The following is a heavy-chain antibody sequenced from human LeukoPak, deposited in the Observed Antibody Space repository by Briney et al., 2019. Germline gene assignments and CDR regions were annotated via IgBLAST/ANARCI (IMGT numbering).Heavy chain of an antibody. CDR3: AVSSGDYGYYFDY. V-gene: IGHV4-59*01. Sequence: SETLSLTRTVSGGSLSSYYWSWIRQPPGKGLEWIGYIYYSGSTNYNPSLHSRVIISVDTSKNQFSLKLSSVTAADTAVYYCAVSSGDYGYYFDYWGQGTLVTVSS. J-gene: IGHJ4*02. CDR2: IYYSGST. D-gene: IGHD3-22*01. CDR1: GGSLSSYY.